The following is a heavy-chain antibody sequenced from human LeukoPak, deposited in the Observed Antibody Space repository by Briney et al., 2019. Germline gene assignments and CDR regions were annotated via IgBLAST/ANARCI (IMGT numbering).Heavy chain of an antibody. V-gene: IGHV3-48*01. Sequence: DPGGSLRLSCEASGFIFSSYIMNWVRQAPGKGLEWVSYISSLSGTINYADSVKGRFTISRDNAKNSLYLQMSSLRAEDTAIYYCARDQGGDTSYWGQGTLVTVSS. CDR3: ARDQGGDTSY. J-gene: IGHJ4*02. D-gene: IGHD2-2*01. CDR1: GFIFSSYI. CDR2: ISSLSGTI.